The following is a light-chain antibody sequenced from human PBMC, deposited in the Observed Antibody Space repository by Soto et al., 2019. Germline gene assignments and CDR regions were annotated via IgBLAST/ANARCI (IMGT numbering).Light chain of an antibody. J-gene: IGKJ1*01. Sequence: DIQMTQSPSYLSASVGDRVTITCRASQSISSYLNWYQQKPGKAPKLLIYAASSLASGVPSMFSGSGSGTDFILTISSLRPEDFATYYCQQRYSIPWTFGQGTEVESK. CDR1: QSISSY. CDR3: QQRYSIPWT. V-gene: IGKV1-39*01. CDR2: AAS.